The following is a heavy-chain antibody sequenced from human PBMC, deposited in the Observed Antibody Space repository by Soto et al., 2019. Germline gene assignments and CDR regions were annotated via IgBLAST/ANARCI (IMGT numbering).Heavy chain of an antibody. CDR2: INSDGSST. D-gene: IGHD3-16*01. J-gene: IGHJ6*02. Sequence: PGGSLRLSCAASGFTFSSYWMHWVRQAPGKGLVWVSRINSDGSSTSYADSVKGRFTISRDNAKNTLYLQINSLRAEDTAVYYCASPIMITFGVYGMDVWGQGTTVTVSS. CDR3: ASPIMITFGVYGMDV. V-gene: IGHV3-74*01. CDR1: GFTFSSYW.